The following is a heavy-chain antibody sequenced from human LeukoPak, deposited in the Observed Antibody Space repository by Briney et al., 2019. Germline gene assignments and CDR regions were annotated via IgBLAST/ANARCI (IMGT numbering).Heavy chain of an antibody. V-gene: IGHV1-2*02. J-gene: IGHJ3*02. CDR1: GYNFTSYY. Sequence: ASVKVSCKASGYNFTSYYMHWVRQAPGQGLEWMGWINPNSGGTNYAQKFQGRVTMTRDTSISTAYMDLSGLRSDDTAVYYCARGFVVRGVSPIRPPLSGAFHIWGQGTMVTVSS. D-gene: IGHD3-10*01. CDR3: ARGFVVRGVSPIRPPLSGAFHI. CDR2: INPNSGGT.